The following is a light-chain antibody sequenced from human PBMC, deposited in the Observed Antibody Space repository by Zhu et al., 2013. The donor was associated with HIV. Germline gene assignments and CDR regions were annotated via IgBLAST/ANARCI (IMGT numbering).Light chain of an antibody. Sequence: VLAQSPGSLSLSPGERVTLSCRASQSVINNYIAWYQQKPGQAPRLLIYGASRRATGIPDRFTGSGSGTDFTLTINRLEPEDIAVYCCQRYGTSPSWTLGQGDQGGRQT. CDR1: QSVINNY. CDR3: QRYGTSPSWT. V-gene: IGKV3-20*01. CDR2: GAS. J-gene: IGKJ1*01.